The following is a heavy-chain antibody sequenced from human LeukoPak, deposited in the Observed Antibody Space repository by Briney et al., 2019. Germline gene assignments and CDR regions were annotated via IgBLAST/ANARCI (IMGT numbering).Heavy chain of an antibody. CDR2: ISYDGSNK. Sequence: PGGSLRLSCAASGFTFSSYAMHWVRQAPGKGLEWVAVISYDGSNKYYADSVKGRFTISRDNSKNTLYLQMNSLRAEDTAVYYCARERYGSGSHYFDYWGQGTLVTVSS. CDR1: GFTFSSYA. CDR3: ARERYGSGSHYFDY. D-gene: IGHD3-10*01. V-gene: IGHV3-30*04. J-gene: IGHJ4*02.